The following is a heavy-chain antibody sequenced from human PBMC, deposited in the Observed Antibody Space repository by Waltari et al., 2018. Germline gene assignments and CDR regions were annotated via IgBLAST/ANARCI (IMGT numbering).Heavy chain of an antibody. CDR2: IYHSGST. D-gene: IGHD5-12*01. V-gene: IGHV4-38-2*01. CDR1: GYSISSGYY. CDR3: ASASVDIVATTLFDY. Sequence: QVQLQESGPGLVKPSETLSLTCAVSGYSISSGYYWGWIRQPPGKGLEWIGSIYHSGSTYDNPSLKSRVTISVDTSKTQCSLMLSSVTAADTAVYYCASASVDIVATTLFDYWGQGTLVTVSS. J-gene: IGHJ4*02.